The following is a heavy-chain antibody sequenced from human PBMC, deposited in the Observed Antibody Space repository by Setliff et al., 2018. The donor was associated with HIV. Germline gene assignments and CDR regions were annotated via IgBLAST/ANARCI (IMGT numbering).Heavy chain of an antibody. D-gene: IGHD2-8*02. CDR3: ARGPSSTHWSPGYFQH. J-gene: IGHJ1*01. V-gene: IGHV3-30*02. Sequence: GGSLRLSCAASGFSFGSYGLHWVRQAPGKGLEWLTFIRYDVTYYADSVKGRFTISRDNSKNTLYLQMNSLRAEDTAVYYCARGPSSTHWSPGYFQHWGQGTPVTVSS. CDR1: GFSFGSYG. CDR2: IRYDVT.